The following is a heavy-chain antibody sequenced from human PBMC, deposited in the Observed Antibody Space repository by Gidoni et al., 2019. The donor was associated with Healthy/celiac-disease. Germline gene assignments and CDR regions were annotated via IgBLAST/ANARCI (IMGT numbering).Heavy chain of an antibody. CDR1: GFTVSSYS. J-gene: IGHJ5*02. Sequence: EVQRVESGGGLVQPGGSLRLAGAASGFTVSSYSMNWVRQAPGRVLEWVSYISSTSSTIYYADSVKGRFTISRDNAKNSLYLPMTSLRAEDTPVYYCARDLYYGGGFDPWGQGTLVTVSS. V-gene: IGHV3-48*04. CDR2: ISSTSSTI. D-gene: IGHD3-10*01. CDR3: ARDLYYGGGFDP.